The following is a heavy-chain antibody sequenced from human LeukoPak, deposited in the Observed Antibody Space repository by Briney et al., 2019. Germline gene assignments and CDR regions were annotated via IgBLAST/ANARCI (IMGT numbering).Heavy chain of an antibody. CDR3: ARDSARIGGSYLVVRY. Sequence: GGSLRLSCAASGFTFSSYSMNWVRQAPGKGLEWVSYISSSSSTIYYADSVKGRFTISRDNAKNSLYLQMNSLRAEGTAVYYCARDSARIGGSYLVVRYWGQGTLVTVSS. CDR2: ISSSSSTI. J-gene: IGHJ4*02. CDR1: GFTFSSYS. D-gene: IGHD1-26*01. V-gene: IGHV3-48*04.